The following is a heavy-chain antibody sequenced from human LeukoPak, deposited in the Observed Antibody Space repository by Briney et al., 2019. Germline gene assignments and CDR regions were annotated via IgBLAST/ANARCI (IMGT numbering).Heavy chain of an antibody. J-gene: IGHJ4*02. CDR1: GFTFSSYE. CDR3: ARDAYADFDY. CDR2: ISSSGSTI. D-gene: IGHD2-2*01. Sequence: GGSLRLSCAASGFTFSSYEMNWVRQAPGKGLEWVSYISSSGSTIYYADSVKGRSTISRDNTNNTLYLQMNSMRAEDTAYYCFARDAYADFDYWGQGTLVTVSS. V-gene: IGHV3-48*03.